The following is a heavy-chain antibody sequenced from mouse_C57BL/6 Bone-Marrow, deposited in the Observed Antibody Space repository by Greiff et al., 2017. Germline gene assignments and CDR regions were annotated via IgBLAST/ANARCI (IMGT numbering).Heavy chain of an antibody. Sequence: VKLMESGPELARPWASVKISCQAFYTFSRRVHFAIRDTNYWMQWVKQRPGQGLEWIGAIYPGNGDTSYNQKFKGKATLTADKSSSTAYMQLSSLTSDDSAVYYCALIYYYGSSYVWYFDVWGTGTTVTVSS. CDR3: SDDSAVYYCALIYYYGSSYVWYFDV. D-gene: IGHD1-1*01. V-gene: IGHV1-87*01. CDR1: YTFSRRVH. CDR2: GQGLEWIG. J-gene: IGHJ1*03.